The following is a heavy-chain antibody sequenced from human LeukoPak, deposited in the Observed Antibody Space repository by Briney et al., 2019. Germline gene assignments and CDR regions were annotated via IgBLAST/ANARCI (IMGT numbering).Heavy chain of an antibody. CDR3: ARGLRVGWDFWSGYIFDY. J-gene: IGHJ4*02. D-gene: IGHD3-3*01. CDR1: GGTVSSYA. Sequence: SVKVSCKASGGTVSSYAISWVRQAPGQGLEWMGRIIPILGIANYAQKFQGRVTITADKSTSTAYMELSSLRSEDTAVYYCARGLRVGWDFWSGYIFDYWGQGTLVTVSS. V-gene: IGHV1-69*04. CDR2: IIPILGIA.